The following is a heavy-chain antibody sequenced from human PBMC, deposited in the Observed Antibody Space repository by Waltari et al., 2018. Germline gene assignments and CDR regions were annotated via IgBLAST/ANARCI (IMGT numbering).Heavy chain of an antibody. V-gene: IGHV3-7*01. D-gene: IGHD6-19*01. CDR2: INQDGSDE. Sequence: HLEESGGALVQPGGSLRLSCAVSGFTFNAYWMTWVRQAPGKGLEWVANINQDGSDEYYVDSVKGRFTVSRDNAKNSFSLQMNSLRVEDTARYFCVRGRLRGGGRYAKPYYFDYWGQGTLVSVS. CDR1: GFTFNAYW. CDR3: VRGRLRGGGRYAKPYYFDY. J-gene: IGHJ4*02.